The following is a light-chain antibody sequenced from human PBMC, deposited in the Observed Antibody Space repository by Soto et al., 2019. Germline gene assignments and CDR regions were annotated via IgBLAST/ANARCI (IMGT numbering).Light chain of an antibody. CDR3: QQYGHYSTT. Sequence: DIQLTQSPSTLSASIGDKVTITCRASQSVDNWLAWYQQKPGEAPHLLISRTSILQSGVPSRFSGGGSGTEFTLTISSLQPEDLATYYCQQYGHYSTTFGQGTKVDIK. CDR2: RTS. CDR1: QSVDNW. V-gene: IGKV1-5*03. J-gene: IGKJ1*01.